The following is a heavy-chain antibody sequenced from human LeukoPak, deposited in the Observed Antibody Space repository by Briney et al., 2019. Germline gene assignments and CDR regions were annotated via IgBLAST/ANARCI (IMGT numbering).Heavy chain of an antibody. CDR2: ISDDGSNK. CDR1: GFAFSSYA. V-gene: IGHV3-30*14. Sequence: PGGSLRLSCAASGFAFSSYAMHWVRQAPGKGLEWVSVISDDGSNKYYADSVKGRFTISRDNSKNTLYLQMNSLRAGDTAVYYCARGGTARPYYYYGLDVWGQGTTVTVSS. J-gene: IGHJ6*02. D-gene: IGHD6-6*01. CDR3: ARGGTARPYYYYGLDV.